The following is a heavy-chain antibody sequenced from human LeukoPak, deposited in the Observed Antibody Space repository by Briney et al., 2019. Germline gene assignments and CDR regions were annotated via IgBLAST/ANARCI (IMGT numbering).Heavy chain of an antibody. V-gene: IGHV3-30-3*01. CDR2: TSFDGSNK. D-gene: IGHD3-9*01. CDR3: ARDNAWLRHFDL. Sequence: GGSLRLSCAASGFLFSNYAMHWVRQAPGKGLEWVAVTSFDGSNKHYADSVKGRFTISRDNSKSPLFLQMNSLRPEDTAVYFCARDNAWLRHFDLWGQGTLVTVSS. J-gene: IGHJ4*02. CDR1: GFLFSNYA.